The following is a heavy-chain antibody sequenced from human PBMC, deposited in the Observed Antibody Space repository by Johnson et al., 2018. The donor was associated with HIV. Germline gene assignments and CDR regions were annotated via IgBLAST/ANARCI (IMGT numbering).Heavy chain of an antibody. V-gene: IGHV3-23*04. CDR1: GFTFSSYA. J-gene: IGHJ3*01. Sequence: EVQLVESGGGLVQPGGSLRLSCAASGFTFSSYAMSWVRQAPGKGLEWVSAISGSGNSMYYADSVKGRFTISRDNDNNSLYLQMNILRAEDTAVYYCARAPEVRGVDAFDVWGQGTMVTVSS. D-gene: IGHD3-10*01. CDR2: ISGSGNSM. CDR3: ARAPEVRGVDAFDV.